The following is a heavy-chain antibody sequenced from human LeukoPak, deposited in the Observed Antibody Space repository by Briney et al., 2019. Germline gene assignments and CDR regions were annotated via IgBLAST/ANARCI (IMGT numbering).Heavy chain of an antibody. J-gene: IGHJ5*02. D-gene: IGHD2-2*01. V-gene: IGHV4-59*01. CDR1: GGSISSYY. CDR3: ARGETAGDIVVVPAALWWFDP. CDR2: IYYSGST. Sequence: SETLSLTCTVSGGSISSYYWSWIRQPPGKGLEWIGYIYYSGSTNYNPSLKSRVTISVDTSKNQFSLKLSSVTAADTAVYYCARGETAGDIVVVPAALWWFDPWGQGTLVTVSS.